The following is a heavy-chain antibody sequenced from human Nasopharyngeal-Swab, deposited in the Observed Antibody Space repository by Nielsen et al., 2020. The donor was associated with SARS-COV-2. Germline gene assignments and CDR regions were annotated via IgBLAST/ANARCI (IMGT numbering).Heavy chain of an antibody. CDR3: ARDLSVAFDY. V-gene: IGHV4-61*02. CDR2: IYTSGST. J-gene: IGHJ4*02. CDR1: GGSISSGSYY. D-gene: IGHD6-19*01. Sequence: LRLSCTGSGGSISSGSYYWRWIRQPAGKGLEWIGRIYTSGSTNYNPSLKSRVTISVDTSKNQFSLKLSSVTAADTAVYYCARDLSVAFDYWGQGTLVTVSS.